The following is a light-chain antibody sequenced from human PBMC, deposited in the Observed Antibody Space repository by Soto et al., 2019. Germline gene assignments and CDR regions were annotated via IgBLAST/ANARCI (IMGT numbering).Light chain of an antibody. J-gene: IGKJ4*01. V-gene: IGKV3-20*01. CDR3: HQYGSSPPVT. CDR1: QSVSSSY. CDR2: GAS. Sequence: ETVLAQPPGTLSLSPGERATLACRASQSVSSSYLAWYQQKPGQAPRLLIYGASSRATGIPDRFSGSGSGTDFTLTISRLEPEDFAVYYCHQYGSSPPVTFGGGTKVDIK.